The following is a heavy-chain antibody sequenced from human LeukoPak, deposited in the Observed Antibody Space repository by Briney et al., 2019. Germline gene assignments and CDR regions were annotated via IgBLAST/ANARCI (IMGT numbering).Heavy chain of an antibody. CDR1: GFTFSSYE. V-gene: IGHV3-48*03. D-gene: IGHD3-22*01. CDR2: ISSSGSTI. Sequence: PGGSLRLSCAASGFTFSSYEMNWVRQAPGKGLEWVSYISSSGSTIYYADSVKGRFTISRDNSKNTLYLQMNSLRAEDTAVYYCARDSSGYYSLDYWGQGTLVTVSS. CDR3: ARDSSGYYSLDY. J-gene: IGHJ4*02.